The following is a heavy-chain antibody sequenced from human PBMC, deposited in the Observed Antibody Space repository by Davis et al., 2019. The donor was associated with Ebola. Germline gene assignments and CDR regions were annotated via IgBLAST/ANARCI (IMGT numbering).Heavy chain of an antibody. CDR3: ANYYGSGSYRFGPRFDY. CDR1: GFTVSSNY. CDR2: IYSGGST. D-gene: IGHD3-10*01. V-gene: IGHV3-53*01. Sequence: GESLKISCAASGFTVSSNYMSWVRQAPGKGLEWVSVIYSGGSTYYADSVKGRFTISRDNSKNTLYLQMNSLRAEDTAVYYCANYYGSGSYRFGPRFDYWGQGTLVTVSS. J-gene: IGHJ4*02.